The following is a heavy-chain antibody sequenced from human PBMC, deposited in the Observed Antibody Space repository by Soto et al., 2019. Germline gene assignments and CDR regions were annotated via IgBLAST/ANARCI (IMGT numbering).Heavy chain of an antibody. D-gene: IGHD4-4*01. J-gene: IGHJ3*02. CDR2: ISASGGST. Sequence: PGGSLRLSCAGSEFIFSTYALCWVRQAPGTGLEWSSAISASGGSTYYADSVKSRSALTRDTTKSTLYLQMNSLRDEDTAVYYCAKVPSGEMATVFQAFDIWGQGTMVTVSS. CDR3: AKVPSGEMATVFQAFDI. CDR1: EFIFSTYA. V-gene: IGHV3-23*01.